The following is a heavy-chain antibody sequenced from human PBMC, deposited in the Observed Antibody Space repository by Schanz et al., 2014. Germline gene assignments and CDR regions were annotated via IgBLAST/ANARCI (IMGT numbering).Heavy chain of an antibody. CDR1: GYTFTGYY. CDR2: INPNSGGT. V-gene: IGHV1-2*02. Sequence: QVQLVQSGAEVKKPGASVKVSCKASGYTFTGYYMHWVRQAPGQGLEWMGRINPNSGGTNYAQKFQGGVTMTRDTSIRTAYMELSSLRSDDTAVYYCARELRLEFYFDGWGQGTTVTVSS. D-gene: IGHD4-17*01. CDR3: ARELRLEFYFDG. J-gene: IGHJ6*02.